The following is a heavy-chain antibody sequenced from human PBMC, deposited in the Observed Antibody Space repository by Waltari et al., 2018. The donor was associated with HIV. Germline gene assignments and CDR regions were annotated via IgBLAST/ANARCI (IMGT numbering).Heavy chain of an antibody. Sequence: QVQLVQSGAEVKKPGASVKVSCKASGYPFTSYYMHWVRQAPGQGLEWMGIINPSGGSTSYAQKFQGRVTMTRDTATSTVYMELSSLRSEDTAVYYCARGGSYYDSSGYYHFDYWGQGTLVTVSS. CDR3: ARGGSYYDSSGYYHFDY. CDR1: GYPFTSYY. D-gene: IGHD3-22*01. J-gene: IGHJ4*02. CDR2: INPSGGST. V-gene: IGHV1-46*01.